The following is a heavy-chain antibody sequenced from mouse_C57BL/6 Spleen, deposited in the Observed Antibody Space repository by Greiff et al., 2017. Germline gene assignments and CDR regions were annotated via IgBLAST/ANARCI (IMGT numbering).Heavy chain of an antibody. CDR2: IDPSDSYT. J-gene: IGHJ3*01. V-gene: IGHV1-50*01. CDR1: GYTFTSYW. Sequence: VQLQQSGAELVKPGASVKLSCKASGYTFTSYWMQWVKQRPGQGLEWIGEIDPSDSYTNYNQKFKGQATLTVDTSSSTAYMQLSSLTSEDSAVYYCARRDYGSSQFAYWGQGTLVTVSA. D-gene: IGHD1-1*01. CDR3: ARRDYGSSQFAY.